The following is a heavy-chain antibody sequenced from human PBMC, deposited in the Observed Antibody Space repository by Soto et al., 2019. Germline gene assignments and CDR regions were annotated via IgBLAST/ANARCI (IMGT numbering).Heavy chain of an antibody. V-gene: IGHV3-30*18. CDR2: ISYDGSNE. CDR1: GFTFSTFG. J-gene: IGHJ4*02. CDR3: AKVGYGSFDY. Sequence: PGGFLRLSCTASGFTFSTFGMHWVRQAPGKGLEWVAVISYDGSNEYYADSVKGRFTISRDNSKNTLYLQMNSLRAEDTALYYCAKVGYGSFDYWGQGTLVTVSS. D-gene: IGHD3-10*01.